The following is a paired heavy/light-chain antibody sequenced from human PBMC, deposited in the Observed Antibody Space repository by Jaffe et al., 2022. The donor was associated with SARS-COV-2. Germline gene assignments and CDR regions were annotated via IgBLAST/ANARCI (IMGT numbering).Light chain of an antibody. Sequence: SYKLTQPPSVSVSPGQTATIFCSGDNLGDKFVSWYQQKPGQSPVLVIYQDAKRPSGIPARFSGSNSGNTAPLTISGTQVLDEADYYCQAWDSSSSSVVFGGGTKLTVL. V-gene: IGLV3-1*01. J-gene: IGLJ2*01. CDR1: NLGDKF. CDR3: QAWDSSSSSVV. CDR2: QDA.
Heavy chain of an antibody. J-gene: IGHJ4*02. CDR2: ISSRGSTI. Sequence: QVQLVESGGGLVKPGGSLRLSCAASGFTVSDSYMSWIRQAPGKGLAWVSYISSRGSTIYYADSVKGRFTISRDNAKNSLYLQMNSLRVEDTAVYYCARGVLGVHYFDFWGQGTLVTVSS. CDR1: GFTVSDSY. V-gene: IGHV3-11*01. CDR3: ARGVLGVHYFDF. D-gene: IGHD3-10*01.